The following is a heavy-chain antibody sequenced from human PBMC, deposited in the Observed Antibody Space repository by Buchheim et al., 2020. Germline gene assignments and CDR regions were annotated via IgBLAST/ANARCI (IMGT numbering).Heavy chain of an antibody. CDR1: GFTLKNAW. Sequence: EVKLVDSGGGLVKPGGSLKISCAASGFTLKNAWMSWVRQAPGKGLEWVGRIKSKVDGETTDYAAPVQGRFSISRDDSKNVLTLQMDSLKTEDTAVYYCATDPDSSSYYSFDYWGQG. J-gene: IGHJ4*02. CDR3: ATDPDSSSYYSFDY. D-gene: IGHD3-22*01. V-gene: IGHV3-15*01. CDR2: IKSKVDGETT.